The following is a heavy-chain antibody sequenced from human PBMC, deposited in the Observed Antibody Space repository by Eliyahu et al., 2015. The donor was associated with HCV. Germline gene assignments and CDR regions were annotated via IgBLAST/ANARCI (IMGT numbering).Heavy chain of an antibody. D-gene: IGHD3-16*01. J-gene: IGHJ4*02. CDR1: GFPFSSYA. Sequence: QVQLVESGGGVVQPGXSLRLSCAASGFPFSSYAMHWVRQAPGKGLEWVAVISYDGSNKYYADSVKGRFTISRDNSKNTLYLQMNSLRAEDTAVYYCASFGVSSGSHDYWGQGTLVTASS. CDR2: ISYDGSNK. CDR3: ASFGVSSGSHDY. V-gene: IGHV3-30*04.